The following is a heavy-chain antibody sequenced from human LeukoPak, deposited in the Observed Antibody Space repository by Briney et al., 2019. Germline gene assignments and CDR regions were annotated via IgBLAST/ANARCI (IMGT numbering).Heavy chain of an antibody. CDR2: ISAYNGNT. J-gene: IGHJ5*02. V-gene: IGHV1-18*01. D-gene: IGHD6-13*01. CDR3: ARDRRSVAAAGIIFDP. CDR1: RYTFTSYG. Sequence: AAVKDSCKASRYTFTSYGISWVRQAPGQGREWMGWISAYNGNTNYAQKLQGRVTMTTDTSTSTAYMELRSLRSDDTAVYYCARDRRSVAAAGIIFDPWGQGTLVTVSS.